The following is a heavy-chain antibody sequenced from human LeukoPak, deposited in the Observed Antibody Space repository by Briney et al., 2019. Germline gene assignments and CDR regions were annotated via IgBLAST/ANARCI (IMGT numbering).Heavy chain of an antibody. CDR1: GYTFTGYY. J-gene: IGHJ6*03. V-gene: IGHV1-2*06. CDR2: INPNSGGT. D-gene: IGHD3-9*01. CDR3: ARDPDDILTGYYLDGYYYYMDV. Sequence: ASVKVSRKASGYTFTGYYMHWVRQAPGQGLEWMGRINPNSGGTNYAQKFQGRVTMTRDTSISTAYMELSRLRSDDTAVYYCARDPDDILTGYYLDGYYYYMDVWGKGTTVTVSS.